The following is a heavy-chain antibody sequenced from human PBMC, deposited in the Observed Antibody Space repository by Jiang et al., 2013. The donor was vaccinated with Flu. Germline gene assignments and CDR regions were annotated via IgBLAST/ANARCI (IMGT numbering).Heavy chain of an antibody. V-gene: IGHV4-39*01. D-gene: IGHD3-10*01. CDR1: GGSISSSIHY. CDR3: ARQIGDTMVRGVIRDAFDM. Sequence: GSGLVKPSETLSLICTVSGGSISSSIHYWGWIRQPPGKGLEWIGSIYYSGTTYYNPSLKSRVTISEDTSKNQFSVKLNYVTAADTAVYFCARQIGDTMVRGVIRDAFDMWGQGTMVTISS. CDR2: IYYSGTT. J-gene: IGHJ3*02.